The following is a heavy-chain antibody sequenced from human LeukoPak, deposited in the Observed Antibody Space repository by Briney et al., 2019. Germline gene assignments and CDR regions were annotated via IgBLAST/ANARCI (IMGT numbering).Heavy chain of an antibody. CDR1: GYSFTTYW. Sequence: GESLKISCKASGYSFTTYWIGWVRQMPGIGLEWMGIIYPGDSDTRYSPSFQGQVTISADKSISTAYLQWSSLKASDTAMYYCARRRRASNLIDSYYMDVWGQGTTVIVSS. CDR2: IYPGDSDT. CDR3: ARRRRASNLIDSYYMDV. V-gene: IGHV5-51*01. D-gene: IGHD3-16*02. J-gene: IGHJ6*03.